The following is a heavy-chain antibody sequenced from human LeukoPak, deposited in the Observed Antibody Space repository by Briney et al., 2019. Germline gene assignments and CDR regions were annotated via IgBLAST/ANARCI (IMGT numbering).Heavy chain of an antibody. CDR1: TFAFGSWS. Sequence: GGSLRLSCGASTFAFGSWSMNWVRQAPGKGLEWVASISRTGSYIYYADSLQGRFIISRDNANSSLYLTMRSLRVEDTALYYCAKDVCDDSKGFWYFDLWGRGTLVTVSS. CDR3: AKDVCDDSKGFWYFDL. CDR2: ISRTGSYI. J-gene: IGHJ2*01. D-gene: IGHD3-22*01. V-gene: IGHV3-21*01.